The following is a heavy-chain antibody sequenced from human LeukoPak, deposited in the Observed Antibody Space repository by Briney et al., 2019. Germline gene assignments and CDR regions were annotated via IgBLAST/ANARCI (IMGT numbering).Heavy chain of an antibody. Sequence: SETLSLTXTVSGGSISSGDYYWSWIRQPPGKGLEWIGYIYYSGSTYYNPSLKSRVTISVDTSKNQFSLKLSSVTAADTAVYYCAREYYDSSGYYYGGTDYWGQGTLVTVSS. CDR1: GGSISSGDYY. CDR3: AREYYDSSGYYYGGTDY. D-gene: IGHD3-22*01. V-gene: IGHV4-30-4*08. CDR2: IYYSGST. J-gene: IGHJ4*02.